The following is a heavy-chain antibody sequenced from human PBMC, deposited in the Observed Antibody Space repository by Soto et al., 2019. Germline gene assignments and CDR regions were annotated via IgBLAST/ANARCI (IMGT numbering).Heavy chain of an antibody. CDR2: IIPIFGTA. CDR1: GGTFSSYA. J-gene: IGHJ6*02. D-gene: IGHD2-2*01. CDR3: ARDKGGYCSSTSCPYYYGMDV. Sequence: ASVKVSCKASGGTFSSYAISWVRQAPGQGLEWMGGIIPIFGTANYAQKFQGRVTITADESTSTAYMELSSLRSEDTAVYYCARDKGGYCSSTSCPYYYGMDVWGQGTTVTVSS. V-gene: IGHV1-69*13.